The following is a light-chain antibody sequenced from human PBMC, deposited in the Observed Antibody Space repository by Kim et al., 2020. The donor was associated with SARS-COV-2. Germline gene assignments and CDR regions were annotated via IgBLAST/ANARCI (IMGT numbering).Light chain of an antibody. CDR1: QSISGY. V-gene: IGKV1-39*01. CDR3: QQSYSAPPFT. Sequence: DIQMTQSPSSLSASVGDTVTITCRASQSISGYLNWYQQKPGKAPKLLIYAASTLQSEVPSRFSGSGSGTEFTLTVSSLQPEDFATYYCQQSYSAPPFTFGQGTKLEI. CDR2: AAS. J-gene: IGKJ2*01.